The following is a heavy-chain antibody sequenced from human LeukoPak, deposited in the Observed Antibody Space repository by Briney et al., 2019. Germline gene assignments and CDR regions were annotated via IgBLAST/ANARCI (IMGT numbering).Heavy chain of an antibody. J-gene: IGHJ3*02. CDR1: GYTFTGYY. CDR2: INPNSGGT. Sequence: ASVKVSCKASGYTFTGYYMHWVRQAPGQGLEWMGWINPNSGGTNYAQKFQGRVTMTRYTSISTAYMELSRLRSDDTAVYYCARGPATITMVRGVSCDIWGEGTMVSVSS. V-gene: IGHV1-2*02. D-gene: IGHD3-10*01. CDR3: ARGPATITMVRGVSCDI.